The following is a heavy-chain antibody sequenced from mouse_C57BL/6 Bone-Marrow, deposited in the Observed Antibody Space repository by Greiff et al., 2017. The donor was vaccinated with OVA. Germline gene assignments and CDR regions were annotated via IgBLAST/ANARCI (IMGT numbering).Heavy chain of an antibody. D-gene: IGHD1-1*01. CDR2: IDPSDSYT. V-gene: IGHV1-50*01. J-gene: IGHJ3*01. CDR1: GYTFTSYW. CDR3: AREGSPYGSSSAWFAY. Sequence: VQLQQPGAELVKPGASVKLSCKASGYTFTSYWMQWVKQRPGQGLEWIGEIDPSDSYTNYNQKLKGKATLTVDTSSSTAYMQLSSLTSEDSAVYYCAREGSPYGSSSAWFAYWGQGTLVTVSA.